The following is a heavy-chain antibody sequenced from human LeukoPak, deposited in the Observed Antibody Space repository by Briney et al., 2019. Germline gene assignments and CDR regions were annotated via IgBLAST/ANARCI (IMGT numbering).Heavy chain of an antibody. CDR2: ISSSGSTI. J-gene: IGHJ4*02. V-gene: IGHV3-48*03. CDR3: ARDEYYYDSSSGGYFDY. Sequence: GGSLRLSCAASGFTFSSYEVNWVRQAPGKGLEWVSYISSSGSTIYYADSVKGRFTISRDNAKNSLYLQMNSLRAEDTAVYYCARDEYYYDSSSGGYFDYWGQGTLVTVSP. D-gene: IGHD3-22*01. CDR1: GFTFSSYE.